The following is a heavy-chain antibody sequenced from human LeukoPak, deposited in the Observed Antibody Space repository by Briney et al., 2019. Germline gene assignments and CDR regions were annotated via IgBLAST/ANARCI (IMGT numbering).Heavy chain of an antibody. J-gene: IGHJ4*02. CDR3: TCPSAAGPN. V-gene: IGHV3-7*03. CDR1: GFTVSSNY. CDR2: IKQDGSQK. D-gene: IGHD6-13*01. Sequence: GGSLRLSCAASGFTVSSNYMSWVRQAPGKGLEWVANIKQDGSQKYYVDSVKGRFTISRDNAKNSLYLQMNSLRAVDTAMYYCTCPSAAGPNWGQGTLVTVSS.